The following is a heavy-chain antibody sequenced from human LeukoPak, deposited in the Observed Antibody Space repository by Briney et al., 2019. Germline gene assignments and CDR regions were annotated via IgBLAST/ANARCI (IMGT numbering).Heavy chain of an antibody. D-gene: IGHD6-19*01. CDR3: ATMQWLEGVDWFDP. Sequence: GGSLRLSCAASGFIFSNYGMHWVRQAPRKGLEWVAFIRYDESNKFYADSVKGQFTISRDNSKNTLFLQMNSLRAEDTAVYYCATMQWLEGVDWFDPWGQGTLVTVSS. J-gene: IGHJ5*02. V-gene: IGHV3-30*02. CDR1: GFIFSNYG. CDR2: IRYDESNK.